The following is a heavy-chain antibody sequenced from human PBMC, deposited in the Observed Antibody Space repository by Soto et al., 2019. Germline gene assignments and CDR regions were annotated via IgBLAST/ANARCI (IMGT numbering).Heavy chain of an antibody. CDR2: INHSGTT. CDR1: RGSFSGFY. D-gene: IGHD6-25*01. V-gene: IGHV4-34*01. Sequence: SETLSLTCGVYRGSFSGFYWSWVRQTPGGGLEWIGEINHSGTTNYNPSFQNRVTISADKSTNNFSLKMTSVTAADAAVYYCARGRGYVYGSNFYGLDVWGQGTTVTVSS. CDR3: ARGRGYVYGSNFYGLDV. J-gene: IGHJ6*02.